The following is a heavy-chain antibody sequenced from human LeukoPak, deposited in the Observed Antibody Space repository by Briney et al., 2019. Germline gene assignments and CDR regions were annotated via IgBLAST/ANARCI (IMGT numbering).Heavy chain of an antibody. Sequence: GGSLRLSCAASGLTFSSYWMHWVRQAPGKGLEWVSYISSSGSTIYYADSVKGRFTISRDNAKNSLYLQMNSLRAEDTAVYYCARDTAMVTGGTFWFDPWGQGTLVTVSS. J-gene: IGHJ5*02. D-gene: IGHD5-18*01. V-gene: IGHV3-48*04. CDR1: GLTFSSYW. CDR2: ISSSGSTI. CDR3: ARDTAMVTGGTFWFDP.